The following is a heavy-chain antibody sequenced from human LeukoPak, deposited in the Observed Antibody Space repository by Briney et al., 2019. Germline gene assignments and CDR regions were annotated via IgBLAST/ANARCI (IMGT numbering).Heavy chain of an antibody. Sequence: GGSLRLSCAASGFTFSSYWMSWVRQAPGKGLEWVANIKQDGSEKYYVDSVRGRFTISRDNAKNSLYLQMNSLRTEDTAVYYCARETYCSSTSCYRTGYFQHWGQGTLVTVSS. CDR2: IKQDGSEK. CDR1: GFTFSSYW. V-gene: IGHV3-7*01. D-gene: IGHD2-2*01. CDR3: ARETYCSSTSCYRTGYFQH. J-gene: IGHJ1*01.